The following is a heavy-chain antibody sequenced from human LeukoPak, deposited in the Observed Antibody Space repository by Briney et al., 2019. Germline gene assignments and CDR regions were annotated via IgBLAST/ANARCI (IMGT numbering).Heavy chain of an antibody. CDR2: IRNKAESYTR. Sequence: GGSLRLSCAASGFTFSDHSMDWVRQAPGKGLEWVGRIRNKAESYTREYAASVKGRFTISRDDSKNSMYLQMNSLKTEDTAVYYCTRVAGMSYAFHIWGQGTMVAVSS. CDR3: TRVAGMSYAFHI. J-gene: IGHJ3*02. D-gene: IGHD1-1*01. CDR1: GFTFSDHS. V-gene: IGHV3-72*01.